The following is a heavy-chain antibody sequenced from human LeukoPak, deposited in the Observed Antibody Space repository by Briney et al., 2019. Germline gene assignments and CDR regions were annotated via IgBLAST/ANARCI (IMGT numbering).Heavy chain of an antibody. Sequence: PGRSLRLSCAASGFTFSSYAMHWVRQAPGKGLEWVAVISYDGSNKYYADSVKGRFTISRDNSKNTLYLQMISLRAEDTAVYYCARDQGWFGALYYYYGMDVWGQGTTVTVSS. CDR3: ARDQGWFGALYYYYGMDV. V-gene: IGHV3-30*04. CDR2: ISYDGSNK. D-gene: IGHD3-10*01. CDR1: GFTFSSYA. J-gene: IGHJ6*02.